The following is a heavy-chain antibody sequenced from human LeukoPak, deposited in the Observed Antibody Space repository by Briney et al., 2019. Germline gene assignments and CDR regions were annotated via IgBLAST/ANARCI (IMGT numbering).Heavy chain of an antibody. J-gene: IGHJ4*02. CDR2: IVVGSGNT. CDR3: AAAYYYDNPPAD. D-gene: IGHD3-22*01. Sequence: SVKVSCKAPGFTFTSSAMQWVRQARGQRLEWIGWIVVGSGNTNYAQKFQERVTITRDMSTSTAYMELSSLRSEDTAVYYCAAAYYYDNPPADWGQGTLVTVSS. V-gene: IGHV1-58*02. CDR1: GFTFTSSA.